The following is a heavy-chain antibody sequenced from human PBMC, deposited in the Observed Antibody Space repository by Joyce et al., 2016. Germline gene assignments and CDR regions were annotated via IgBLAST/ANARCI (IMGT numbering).Heavy chain of an antibody. J-gene: IGHJ4*02. Sequence: QLQLQESGPGLVKPSETLSLTCTVSGASIRSGSYYWGWIRQYPGKGLEWIGSFYHVGGTYYNPSLRNRVTISGDTSKSQISLRVNSVTAADTAVYYCARRKLGGSAFDFWGQGTLVTVSS. CDR2: FYHVGGT. CDR3: ARRKLGGSAFDF. V-gene: IGHV4-39*01. CDR1: GASIRSGSYY. D-gene: IGHD7-27*01.